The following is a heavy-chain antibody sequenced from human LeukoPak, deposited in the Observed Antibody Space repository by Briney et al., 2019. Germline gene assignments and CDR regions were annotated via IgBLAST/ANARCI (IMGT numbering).Heavy chain of an antibody. D-gene: IGHD4-17*01. CDR1: EFTLKIYP. J-gene: IGHJ3*02. CDR3: AREAVQTTVDAFDI. V-gene: IGHV3-30*04. CDR2: ISHDGSDK. Sequence: GGSLRLSCAASEFTLKIYPMHWVRQAPGKGLEWLSVISHDGSDKNNADSVKGRFIISRDNSKNTIYLQLNSLRPEDTAMYYCAREAVQTTVDAFDIWGLGTLVIVSS.